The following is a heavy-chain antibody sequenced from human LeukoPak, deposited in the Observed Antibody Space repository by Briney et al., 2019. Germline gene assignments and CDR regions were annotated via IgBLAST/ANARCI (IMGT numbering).Heavy chain of an antibody. CDR2: ISGSGGST. CDR1: GFTFSSYA. Sequence: PGGSLRLSCAASGFTFSSYAMSWVRQAPGKGLEWVSAISGSGGSTYYADSVKGRFTISRDNSKNTLYLQMNSLRAEDTTVYYCANFLSLGELSLVDYWGQGTLVTVSS. D-gene: IGHD3-16*02. J-gene: IGHJ4*02. V-gene: IGHV3-23*01. CDR3: ANFLSLGELSLVDY.